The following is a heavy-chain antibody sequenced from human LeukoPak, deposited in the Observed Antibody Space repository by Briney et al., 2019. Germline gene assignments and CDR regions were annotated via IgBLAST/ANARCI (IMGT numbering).Heavy chain of an antibody. Sequence: GGSLRLSCEASGFSMSVYWMSWVRQAPGKGLERVANIKQDGSERNYVDSVKGRFTISRDNAKKSLYLQMNGLRAEDTAVYYCARDWGAYYHFFDYWGQGTLVTVSS. CDR3: ARDWGAYYHFFDY. CDR2: IKQDGSER. J-gene: IGHJ4*02. CDR1: GFSMSVYW. D-gene: IGHD3-22*01. V-gene: IGHV3-7*01.